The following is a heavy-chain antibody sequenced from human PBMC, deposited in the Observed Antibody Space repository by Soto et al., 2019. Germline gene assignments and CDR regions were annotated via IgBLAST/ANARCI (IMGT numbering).Heavy chain of an antibody. CDR3: ARVSWREKYGMDV. J-gene: IGHJ6*02. Sequence: GGSLRLSGAAAGFTFSDSYMSCIRHAPGKGLEWISYITFSGNTVYYADSLKGRFTISRDNAKNSLHLQMNRLRAEDTAVYYCARVSWREKYGMDVWGQGTTVTVSS. V-gene: IGHV3-11*01. CDR1: GFTFSDSY. CDR2: ITFSGNTV.